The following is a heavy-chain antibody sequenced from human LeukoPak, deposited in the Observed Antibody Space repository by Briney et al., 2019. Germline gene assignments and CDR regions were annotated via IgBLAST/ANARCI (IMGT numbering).Heavy chain of an antibody. J-gene: IGHJ4*02. Sequence: SETLSLTCTVSGGSISSGDYYWSWIRQPPGKGLEWIGYIYYSGSTNYNPSLKSRVTISVDTSKNQFSLKLSSVTAADTAVYYCARALPCDFWSGYYFDYWGQGTLVTVSS. V-gene: IGHV4-61*08. CDR1: GGSISSGDYY. CDR3: ARALPCDFWSGYYFDY. D-gene: IGHD3-3*01. CDR2: IYYSGST.